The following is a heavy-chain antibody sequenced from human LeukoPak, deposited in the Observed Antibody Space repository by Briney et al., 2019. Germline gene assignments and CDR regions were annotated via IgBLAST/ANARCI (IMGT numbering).Heavy chain of an antibody. Sequence: GGSLRLSCAASGFTFSDYHMSWIRQAPGKGLEWISYISNRGGAIYYADSVKGRFTSSRDNAKRSLYLQMNSLRVEDTAVYYCARDWWGPDVATSSSWFDPWGQGTLVTVSS. D-gene: IGHD2-15*01. CDR3: ARDWWGPDVATSSSWFDP. J-gene: IGHJ5*02. V-gene: IGHV3-11*01. CDR1: GFTFSDYH. CDR2: ISNRGGAI.